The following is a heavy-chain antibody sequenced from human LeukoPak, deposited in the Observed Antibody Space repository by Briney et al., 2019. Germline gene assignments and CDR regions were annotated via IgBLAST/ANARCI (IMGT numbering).Heavy chain of an antibody. V-gene: IGHV3-30*04. D-gene: IGHD1-26*01. CDR3: AKAQNLGSYSSYFDY. CDR1: GFTFSSYA. Sequence: GGSLRLSCAASGFTFSSYAMHWVRQAPGKGLEWVAVISYDGSNKYYADSVKGRFTISRDNSKNTLYLQMNSLRAEDTAVYYCAKAQNLGSYSSYFDYWGQGTLVTVSS. CDR2: ISYDGSNK. J-gene: IGHJ4*02.